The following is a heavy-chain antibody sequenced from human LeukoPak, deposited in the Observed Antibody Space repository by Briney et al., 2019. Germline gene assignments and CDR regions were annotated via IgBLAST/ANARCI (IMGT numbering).Heavy chain of an antibody. J-gene: IGHJ5*02. V-gene: IGHV3-30*18. CDR3: AKELRALFFGDALDS. CDR2: IAHDGNIK. Sequence: GGSLRLSCAASGFTFSRYGLHWVRQAPGKGLEWVAVIAHDGNIKHYADFVKGRFSISRDMSRNTLFLQMNSLRPEDTAVYFCAKELRALFFGDALDSWGRGTLVTVSS. CDR1: GFTFSRYG. D-gene: IGHD3-10*01.